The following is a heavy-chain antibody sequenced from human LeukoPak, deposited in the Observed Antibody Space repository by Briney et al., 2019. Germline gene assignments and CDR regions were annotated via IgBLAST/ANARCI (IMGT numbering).Heavy chain of an antibody. CDR1: GSTFGSNA. Sequence: GGCLRPSGAVYGSTFGSNAMGWVRQAPGKGLEWVSDIMVGVISTNYADSVKGGFTISRDNSKNTLYLQMNSLRAEDTAVYYCAKSRGSYWVPEFDYWGQGTLVTVSS. CDR2: IMVGVIST. D-gene: IGHD1-26*01. J-gene: IGHJ4*02. V-gene: IGHV3-23*01. CDR3: AKSRGSYWVPEFDY.